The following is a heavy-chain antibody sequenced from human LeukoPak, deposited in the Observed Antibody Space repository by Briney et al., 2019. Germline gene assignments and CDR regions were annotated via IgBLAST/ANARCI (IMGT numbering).Heavy chain of an antibody. CDR1: GFAFSNYA. V-gene: IGHV3-23*01. CDR2: LSGGGDSR. J-gene: IGHJ4*02. Sequence: GGSLILSCAASGFAFSNYAMSWVRQAPGKGLEWVSSLSGGGDSRYYADSVMGRFTISRDNSKNTLYLQMNSLRAEDTAVYYCAKAVRSMVTGGGYFDSWGQGTLVTVSS. D-gene: IGHD3-10*01. CDR3: AKAVRSMVTGGGYFDS.